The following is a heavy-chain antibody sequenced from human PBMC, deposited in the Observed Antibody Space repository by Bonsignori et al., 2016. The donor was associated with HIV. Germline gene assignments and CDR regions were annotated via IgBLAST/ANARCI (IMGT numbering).Heavy chain of an antibody. V-gene: IGHV3-23*01. J-gene: IGHJ4*02. Sequence: VRQAPGKGLEWVSAISGSGGSTYYADSVKGRFTISRDNSKNTLHLQMNSLRAEDTAVYYCAKEPPYDFWSGYLWSPIFDCWGQGTLVTVSS. D-gene: IGHD3-3*01. CDR3: AKEPPYDFWSGYLWSPIFDC. CDR2: ISGSGGST.